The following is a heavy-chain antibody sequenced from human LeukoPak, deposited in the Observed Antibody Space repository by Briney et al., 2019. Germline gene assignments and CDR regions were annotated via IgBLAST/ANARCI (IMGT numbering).Heavy chain of an antibody. V-gene: IGHV1-69*04. CDR3: ARVTDSGQLPYDY. D-gene: IGHD5-12*01. Sequence: GASVKVSCKASGGTFSSYAISWVRQAPGQGLEWMGRIIPILGIANYAQKFQGRVTITADKSTSTAYMELSSLRSEDTAVYYCARVTDSGQLPYDYWGQGTLVTVSS. CDR2: IIPILGIA. CDR1: GGTFSSYA. J-gene: IGHJ4*02.